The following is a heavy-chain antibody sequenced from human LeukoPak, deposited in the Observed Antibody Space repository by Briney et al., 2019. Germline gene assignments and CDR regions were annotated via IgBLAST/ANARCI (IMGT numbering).Heavy chain of an antibody. CDR3: AREFVGIAVAGSKYFDY. V-gene: IGHV4-61*02. Sequence: SETLSLTCTVSGGSISSGRYYWNWIRQPAGKGLEWIGRVSPSGTTNYNPSLKSRVTMSIDTSKNQFSLRVTSVTAADTAVYYCAREFVGIAVAGSKYFDYWGPGTLVAVSS. CDR1: GGSISSGRYY. J-gene: IGHJ4*02. CDR2: VSPSGTT. D-gene: IGHD6-19*01.